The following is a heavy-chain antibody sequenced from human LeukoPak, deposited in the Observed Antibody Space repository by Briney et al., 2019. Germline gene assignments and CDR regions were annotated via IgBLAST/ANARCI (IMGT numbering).Heavy chain of an antibody. D-gene: IGHD2-15*01. CDR2: INPNSGGT. J-gene: IGHJ4*02. V-gene: IGHV1-2*02. CDR1: GYTFTGYY. Sequence: ASVKVSCKASGYTFTGYYMHWVRQAPGQGLEWTGWINPNSGGTNSAQKFQGRVTMTRDTSISTAYMELSRLRSDDTAVYYCARDSSRCSGGSCYDPPLDFDYWGQGTLVTVSS. CDR3: ARDSSRCSGGSCYDPPLDFDY.